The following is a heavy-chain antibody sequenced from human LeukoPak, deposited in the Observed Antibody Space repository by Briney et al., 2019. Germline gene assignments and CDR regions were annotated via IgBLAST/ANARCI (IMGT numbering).Heavy chain of an antibody. D-gene: IGHD4-4*01. CDR2: ISSSSSTI. J-gene: IGHJ4*02. Sequence: GGSLRLSCAASGFTFSSYSMNWVRQAPGKGLEWVSYISSSSSTIYYADSVKGRFTISRDNAKNPLYLQMNSLRDEDTAVYYCARGILPTVIYFDYWGQGTLVTVSS. CDR1: GFTFSSYS. CDR3: ARGILPTVIYFDY. V-gene: IGHV3-48*02.